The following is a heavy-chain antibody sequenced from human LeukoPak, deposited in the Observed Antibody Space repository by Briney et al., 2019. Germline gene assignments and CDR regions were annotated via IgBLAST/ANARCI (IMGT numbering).Heavy chain of an antibody. D-gene: IGHD5-24*01. Sequence: SQTLSLTCAISGDSVSGNSTAYNWIRQSPSRGLEWLGRTYYRSKWYNDYAVSVKSRITINPDTSKNQLSLQLKSVTPDDTAVYYCARGGQGDGYSADEAFDFWGQGTMVTVSS. V-gene: IGHV6-1*01. CDR3: ARGGQGDGYSADEAFDF. CDR2: TYYRSKWYN. J-gene: IGHJ3*01. CDR1: GDSVSGNSTA.